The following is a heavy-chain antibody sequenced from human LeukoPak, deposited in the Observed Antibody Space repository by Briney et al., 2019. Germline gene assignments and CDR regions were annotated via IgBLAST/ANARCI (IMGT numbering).Heavy chain of an antibody. CDR3: ASSRDGSRWGAFDI. CDR2: ISGYNGNT. V-gene: IGHV1-18*01. Sequence: ASVKVSCKASGYTFTSYGINWVRQARGQGLEWMGWISGYNGNTNYAQKFQGRVTMTTDTSTGPAYMELRSLRSDDTAVYHCASSRDGSRWGAFDIWGQGTMVTVSS. CDR1: GYTFTSYG. D-gene: IGHD5-24*01. J-gene: IGHJ3*02.